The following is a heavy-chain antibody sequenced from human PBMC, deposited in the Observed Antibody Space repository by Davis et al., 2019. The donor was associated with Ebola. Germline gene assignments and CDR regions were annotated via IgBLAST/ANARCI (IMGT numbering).Heavy chain of an antibody. CDR2: IKSDGTIT. D-gene: IGHD6-19*01. V-gene: IGHV3-74*01. J-gene: IGHJ4*02. CDR3: ATTPQYSSGQNKPFDY. Sequence: GESLKISCAASGFTFSSYAMHWVRQPPGKGLEWVSRIKSDGTITSYADSVKGRFTISRDNAKSTLYLQMNSLRAEDTAVYYCATTPQYSSGQNKPFDYWGQGTLVTVS. CDR1: GFTFSSYA.